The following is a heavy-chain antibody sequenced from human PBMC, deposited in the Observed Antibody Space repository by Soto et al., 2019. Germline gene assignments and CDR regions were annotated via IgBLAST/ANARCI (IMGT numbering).Heavy chain of an antibody. D-gene: IGHD2-15*01. J-gene: IGHJ6*02. CDR1: GFSITNAW. Sequence: EVQLVESGGGLVKPGGSLRLSCVASGFSITNAWMNWVRQAPGKGLECVGRIKRKIDGETTDYAAPVKGRFTISRDDSKNMLYLQMNSLKADDTALYYCTTGSVEGVWGQGTTVTVSS. CDR2: IKRKIDGETT. V-gene: IGHV3-15*07. CDR3: TTGSVEGV.